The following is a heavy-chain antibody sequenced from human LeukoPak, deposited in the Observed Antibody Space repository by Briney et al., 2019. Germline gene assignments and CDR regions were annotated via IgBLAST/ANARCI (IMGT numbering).Heavy chain of an antibody. CDR3: ARGGKCSDGKCYLIDY. CDR1: GFTFSTYW. J-gene: IGHJ4*02. V-gene: IGHV3-30*03. CDR2: MSFDGSHE. D-gene: IGHD2-15*01. Sequence: GGSLRLSCSASGFTFSTYWMSWVRQAPGEGLEWVAIMSFDGSHERYGDSVKGRFTLSRDNSKNTLYLQINSLRTEDTAVYYCARGGKCSDGKCYLIDYWGQGTLVTVSS.